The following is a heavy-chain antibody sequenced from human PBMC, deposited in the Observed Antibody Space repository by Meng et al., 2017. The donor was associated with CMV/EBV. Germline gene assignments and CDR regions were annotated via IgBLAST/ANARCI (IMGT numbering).Heavy chain of an antibody. CDR2: ISAYNGNT. V-gene: IGHV1-18*01. J-gene: IGHJ5*02. CDR3: ARRLGSGKGVIGRFDP. Sequence: QVQRVQCGADVKNPGASVKVSCKASGYTLPSYGISWVRQAPGRGLEWMRWISAYNGNTNYAQKLQGRVTMTTDTSTSTAYTELRSLRSDDTAVYYCARRLGSGKGVIGRFDPWGQGTLVTVSS. D-gene: IGHD3-10*01. CDR1: GYTLPSYG.